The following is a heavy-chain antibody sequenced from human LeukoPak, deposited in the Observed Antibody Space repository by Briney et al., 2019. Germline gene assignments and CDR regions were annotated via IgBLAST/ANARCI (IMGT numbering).Heavy chain of an antibody. CDR1: GGTFSSHW. V-gene: IGHV3-7*03. CDR3: ARDPNLYSGTYDTY. D-gene: IGHD1-26*01. Sequence: GGSLRLSCVVSGGTFSSHWMSWVRQAPGKGLEWVANIKQDGSERYYVDSVKGRFTISRDNAKNSVFLQMNSLRAEDTAVYYCARDPNLYSGTYDTYWGQGTLVTVSS. CDR2: IKQDGSER. J-gene: IGHJ4*02.